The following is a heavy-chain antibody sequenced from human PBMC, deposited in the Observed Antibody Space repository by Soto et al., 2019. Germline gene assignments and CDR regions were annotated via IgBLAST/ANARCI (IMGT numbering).Heavy chain of an antibody. V-gene: IGHV3-48*04. J-gene: IGHJ6*02. Sequence: GGSLRLSCAASGFTFSSYSMNWVRQAPGKGLEWVSYISSSSSTIYYADSVKGRFTISRDNSKNSLYLQMNSLRTEDTALYYCATDRSRSWYAGQDHFYYYYYGMDVWGQGTTVTVSS. D-gene: IGHD6-13*01. CDR3: ATDRSRSWYAGQDHFYYYYYGMDV. CDR2: ISSSSSTI. CDR1: GFTFSSYS.